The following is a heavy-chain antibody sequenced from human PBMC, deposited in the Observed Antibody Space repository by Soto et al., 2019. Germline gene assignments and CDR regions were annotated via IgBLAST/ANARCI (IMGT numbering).Heavy chain of an antibody. J-gene: IGHJ4*02. V-gene: IGHV3-23*01. Sequence: GGSLRLSCAASGFTFSSYAMSWVRQAPGKGLEWVSAISGSGGSTYYADSVKGRFTISRDNSKNTLYLQMNSLRAEDTAVYYCATQYSGYDFATSYWGQGTLVTVSS. CDR2: ISGSGGST. CDR3: ATQYSGYDFATSY. CDR1: GFTFSSYA. D-gene: IGHD5-12*01.